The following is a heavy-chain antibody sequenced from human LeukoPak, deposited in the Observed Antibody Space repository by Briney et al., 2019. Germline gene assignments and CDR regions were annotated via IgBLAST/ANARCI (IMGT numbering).Heavy chain of an antibody. CDR3: AKASDFWSGYYTAVTYFDY. CDR2: IYTSGST. V-gene: IGHV4-61*02. CDR1: GGSISSGSYY. D-gene: IGHD3-3*01. Sequence: PSETLSLTCTVSGGSISSGSYYWSWIRQPAGKGLEWIGRIYTSGSTNYNPSLKSRVTISVDKSKNQFSLKLSSVTAADTAVYYCAKASDFWSGYYTAVTYFDYWGQGTLVTVSS. J-gene: IGHJ4*02.